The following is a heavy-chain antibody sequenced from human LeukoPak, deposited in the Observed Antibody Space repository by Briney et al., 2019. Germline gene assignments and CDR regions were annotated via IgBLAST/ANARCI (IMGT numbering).Heavy chain of an antibody. CDR2: INPNSGGT. CDR1: GYTFTGYY. Sequence: ASVKVSCKASGYTFTGYYMHWVRQAPGQGLEWMGWINPNSGGTNYAQKFLGRVTMTRDTSISTAYMELSRLRSDDTAVYYCARATLRYFDWFILFDYWGQGTLVTVSS. V-gene: IGHV1-2*02. J-gene: IGHJ4*02. D-gene: IGHD3-9*01. CDR3: ARATLRYFDWFILFDY.